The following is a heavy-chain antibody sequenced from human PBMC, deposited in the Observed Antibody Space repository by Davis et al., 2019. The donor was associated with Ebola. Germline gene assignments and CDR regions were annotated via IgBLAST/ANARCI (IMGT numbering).Heavy chain of an antibody. V-gene: IGHV4-34*01. CDR1: GGSISSYY. J-gene: IGHJ6*02. Sequence: PSETLSLTCTVSGGSISSYYWSWIRQPPGKGLEWIGEINHSGSTNYNPSLKSRVTISVDTSKNQFSLKLSSVTAADTAVYYCAAPRHTHYYGMDVWGQGTTVTVSS. CDR3: AAPRHTHYYGMDV. CDR2: INHSGST.